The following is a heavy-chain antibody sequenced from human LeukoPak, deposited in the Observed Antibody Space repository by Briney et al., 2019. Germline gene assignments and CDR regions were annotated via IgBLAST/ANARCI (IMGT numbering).Heavy chain of an antibody. CDR2: IWYDGFNK. V-gene: IGHV3-33*01. CDR1: GVSLTRYV. CDR3: ARDLGNWGWNDF. D-gene: IGHD7-27*01. Sequence: GRSLRLSCVQSGVSLTRYVVHCVRQAPGKGLEWVAVIWYDGFNKYYADSVKGRFTISRDNSKNTLYLQMNSLRAEDTAVYYCARDLGNWGWNDFWGQGTLVTVST. J-gene: IGHJ4*02.